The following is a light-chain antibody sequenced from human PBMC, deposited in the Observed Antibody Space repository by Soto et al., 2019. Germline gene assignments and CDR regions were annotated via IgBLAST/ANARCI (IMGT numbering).Light chain of an antibody. Sequence: QSVLTQPPSVSGSPGQSVTISCTGTSSDFGIYNGVSWYQQPPGTAPKLMIYDVINRPSGVPDRFSGPKSGNTASLTISGLQAEDEADYYCSSYTTSSTYVFGTGTKVTVL. CDR1: SSDFGIYNG. J-gene: IGLJ1*01. CDR3: SSYTTSSTYV. CDR2: DVI. V-gene: IGLV2-18*02.